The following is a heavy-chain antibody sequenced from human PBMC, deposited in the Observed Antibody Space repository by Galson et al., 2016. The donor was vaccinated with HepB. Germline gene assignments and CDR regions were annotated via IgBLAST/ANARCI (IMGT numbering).Heavy chain of an antibody. J-gene: IGHJ4*02. D-gene: IGHD1-1*01. V-gene: IGHV4-59*12. CDR1: GGPISSYY. CDR2: IYYSGST. CDR3: AKVNDTNWNDPTEDYFFDY. Sequence: ETLSLTCTVSGGPISSYYWSWIRQPPGKGLEWIGYIYYSGSTNYNPSLKSRVTISVDTSKNQFSLQLNSVTPEDTGVYYCAKVNDTNWNDPTEDYFFDYWGQGTLVTVSS.